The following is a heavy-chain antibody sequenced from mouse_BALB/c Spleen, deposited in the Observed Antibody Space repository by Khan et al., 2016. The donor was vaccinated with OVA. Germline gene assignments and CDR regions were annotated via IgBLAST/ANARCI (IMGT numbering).Heavy chain of an antibody. V-gene: IGHV1S29*02. J-gene: IGHJ3*02. CDR3: TRSGYGSCGY. Sequence: VQLQQSGPELVKPGASVKISCKASGYRFTDYNMDWVKQSHGKSLEWIGYFFPNSGGSGYNQKFKTKATLTVDSSSSTAYMELRSLTSDDSAVYYCTRSGYGSCGYWGQGTLVTVSA. CDR2: FFPNSGGS. CDR1: GYRFTDYN. D-gene: IGHD1-1*01.